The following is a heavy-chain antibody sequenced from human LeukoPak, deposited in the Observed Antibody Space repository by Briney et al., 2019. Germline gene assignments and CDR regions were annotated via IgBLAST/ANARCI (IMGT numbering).Heavy chain of an antibody. J-gene: IGHJ3*02. Sequence: SETLSPTCTVSGGSISSYYWSWIRQPPGKGLEWIGYIFYSGSTNYNPSLKSRVTISVDTSKNQLSLKLNSVTAEDTAVYYCARAYFDRTFDIWGQGTTVTVSS. CDR3: ARAYFDRTFDI. D-gene: IGHD3-22*01. CDR2: IFYSGST. V-gene: IGHV4-59*01. CDR1: GGSISSYY.